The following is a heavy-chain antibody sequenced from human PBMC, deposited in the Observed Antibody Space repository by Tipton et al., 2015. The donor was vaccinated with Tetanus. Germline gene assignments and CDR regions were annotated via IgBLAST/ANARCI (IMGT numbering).Heavy chain of an antibody. CDR3: ASESSFNGMDV. CDR2: INAGNGDT. CDR1: GYTFGSNA. V-gene: IGHV1-3*01. J-gene: IGHJ6*02. Sequence: QVQLVQSGPEVKKPGASVKVSCKASGYTFGSNAIHWVRQAPGQRLEWMGWINAGNGDTKYSQKLQGRVTITRDTSASTAYMELSSLRSEDTAVYYCASESSFNGMDVWGQGTTVTVSS. D-gene: IGHD6-6*01.